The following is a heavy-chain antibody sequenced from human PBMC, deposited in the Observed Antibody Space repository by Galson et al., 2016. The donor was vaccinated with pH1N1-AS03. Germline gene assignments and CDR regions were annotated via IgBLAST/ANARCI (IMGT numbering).Heavy chain of an antibody. J-gene: IGHJ6*02. D-gene: IGHD4/OR15-4a*01. CDR2: INPSDGNT. CDR1: GYTFTSYY. Sequence: SVKVSCKASGYTFTSYYIHWVRQAPGQGREWMGIINPSDGNTNYAQRFQGRVTMNRDTSTRTIYMELSSLRSDDTAVYSCARVSAGLTGYYYAMDVWGQGTTVTVSS. CDR3: ARVSAGLTGYYYAMDV. V-gene: IGHV1-46*01.